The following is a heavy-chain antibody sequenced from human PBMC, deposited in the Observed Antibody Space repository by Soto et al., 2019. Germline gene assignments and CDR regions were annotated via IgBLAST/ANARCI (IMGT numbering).Heavy chain of an antibody. J-gene: IGHJ5*02. CDR3: AKSVFP. Sequence: QVQLQESGPGLVKPSQTLSLTCTVSGGSISSGGYYWSWIRQHPGKGLEWIGYIYYSGSTYYNPPLKTRLTISLDTYKNQYSQKLSSVTAADTAVYYCAKSVFPWGQGTLVTGSS. CDR2: IYYSGST. V-gene: IGHV4-31*03. CDR1: GGSISSGGYY.